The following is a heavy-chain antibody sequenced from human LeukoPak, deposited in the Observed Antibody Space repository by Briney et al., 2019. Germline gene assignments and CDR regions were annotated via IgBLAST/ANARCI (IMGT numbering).Heavy chain of an antibody. D-gene: IGHD6-13*01. V-gene: IGHV4-4*07. J-gene: IGHJ4*02. Sequence: SETLSLTCTVSGGSISSYYWSWIRQPAGKGLEWIGRIYTSGSTNYNPSLKSRVTMSVDTSKNQFSLKLSSVTAADTAVYFCAGVSYSSSPDYWGQGTLVTVSS. CDR2: IYTSGST. CDR1: GGSISSYY. CDR3: AGVSYSSSPDY.